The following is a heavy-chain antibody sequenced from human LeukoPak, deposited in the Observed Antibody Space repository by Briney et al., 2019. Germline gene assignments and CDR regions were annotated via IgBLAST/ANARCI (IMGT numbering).Heavy chain of an antibody. D-gene: IGHD5-24*01. Sequence: PSETLSLTCTVSGGSISSYYWSWIRQPPGKGLEWIGYIYYSGSTNYNPSLKSRVTISIDTSKNQFSLKLSSVTAADTAVYYCARQVATKPGYFDLWGRGTLVTVSS. J-gene: IGHJ2*01. CDR1: GGSISSYY. CDR2: IYYSGST. V-gene: IGHV4-59*08. CDR3: ARQVATKPGYFDL.